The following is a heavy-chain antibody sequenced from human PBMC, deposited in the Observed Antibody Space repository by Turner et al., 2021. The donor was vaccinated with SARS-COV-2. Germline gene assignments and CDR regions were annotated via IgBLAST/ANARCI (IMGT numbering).Heavy chain of an antibody. CDR3: ARDILEPTYGMDV. Sequence: EVQLVESGGGLVQPGGSLRLSCAASGFTFSSYWMHWVRQAPGKGLGWVSRINSDGSSTTYADSVKGRFTISRDNAKNTLYLQMNSLRAEDTAVYYCARDILEPTYGMDVWGQGTTVTVSS. CDR1: GFTFSSYW. V-gene: IGHV3-74*01. CDR2: INSDGSST. J-gene: IGHJ6*02.